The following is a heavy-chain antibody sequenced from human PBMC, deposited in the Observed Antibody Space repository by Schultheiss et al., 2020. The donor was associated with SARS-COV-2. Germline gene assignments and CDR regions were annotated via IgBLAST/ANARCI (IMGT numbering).Heavy chain of an antibody. V-gene: IGHV3-30*01. D-gene: IGHD1-26*01. CDR1: GFTFSSYA. CDR3: SREGSIVGATFDY. J-gene: IGHJ4*02. Sequence: GGSLRLSCAASGFTFSSYAMHWVRQAPGKGLEWVAVISYDGSNKYYADSVKGRFTISRDNSKNTLYLQMNSLRAEDTAVYYCSREGSIVGATFDYWGQGTLVTVSS. CDR2: ISYDGSNK.